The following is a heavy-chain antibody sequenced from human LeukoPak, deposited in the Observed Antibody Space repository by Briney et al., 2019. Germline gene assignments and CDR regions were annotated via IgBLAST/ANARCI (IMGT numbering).Heavy chain of an antibody. CDR3: ARGGGYASPIGY. CDR2: IYHSGST. J-gene: IGHJ4*02. V-gene: IGHV4-59*01. CDR1: GGSISTYY. Sequence: SETLSLTCTLSGGSISTYYWSWIRQPPGKGLEWIGYIYHSGSTNYNPSLKSRVTISVETSKNQFSLKLSSVTAADTAVYYCARGGGYASPIGYWGQGALGTVSS. D-gene: IGHD5-12*01.